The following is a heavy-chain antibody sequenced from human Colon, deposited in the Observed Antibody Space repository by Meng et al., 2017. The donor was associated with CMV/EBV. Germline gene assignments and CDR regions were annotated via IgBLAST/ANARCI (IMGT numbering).Heavy chain of an antibody. D-gene: IGHD3-22*01. CDR2: INPDGGAT. CDR3: ARARRDPLPFSSGYSDNWFDP. CDR1: GYIFTRYY. J-gene: IGHJ5*02. Sequence: ASVKVSCKASGYIFTRYYIHWVRQAPGQGPEWMGLINPDGGATSYAQKFQGRVIMTRDTSTSTVYMELSSLRSEDTAVYYCARARRDPLPFSSGYSDNWFDPWGQGTLVTVSS. V-gene: IGHV1-46*01.